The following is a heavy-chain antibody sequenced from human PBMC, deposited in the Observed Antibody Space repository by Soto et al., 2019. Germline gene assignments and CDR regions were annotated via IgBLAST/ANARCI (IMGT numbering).Heavy chain of an antibody. D-gene: IGHD3-22*01. J-gene: IGHJ4*02. CDR3: AKGLYYYDSSGYYRGFDY. CDR2: ISGSGGST. Sequence: PGGSLRLACGVSGFTFSSYAISWVRQAPGKGLEWVSAISGSGGSTDYADSVKGRFTISRDNSKNTLYLQMNSLRAEDTAVYYCAKGLYYYDSSGYYRGFDYWGQGTLVTVSS. CDR1: GFTFSSYA. V-gene: IGHV3-23*01.